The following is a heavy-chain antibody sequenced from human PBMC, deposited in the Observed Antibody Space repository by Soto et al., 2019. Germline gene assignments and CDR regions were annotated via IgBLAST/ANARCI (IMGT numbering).Heavy chain of an antibody. V-gene: IGHV4-30-4*01. CDR3: ARGGNYGDYQYYFDY. CDR2: IYYSGST. D-gene: IGHD4-17*01. Sequence: QVQLQESGPGLVKPSQTLSLTCTVSGGSISSGDYYWSWIRQPPGKGLEWIGYIYYSGSTYYNPSLKSRVTISVDTSKNQFSLKLSSVTAADTAVYYCARGGNYGDYQYYFDYWGQGTLVTVSS. J-gene: IGHJ4*02. CDR1: GGSISSGDYY.